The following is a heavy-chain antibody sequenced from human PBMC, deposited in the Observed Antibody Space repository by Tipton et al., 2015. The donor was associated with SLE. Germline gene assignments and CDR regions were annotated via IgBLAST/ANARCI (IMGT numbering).Heavy chain of an antibody. J-gene: IGHJ2*01. Sequence: TLSLTCTVSGGSISSSSYFWGWIRQPPGKGLEWIRSIYYSGSTSYNPSLKSRVTISVDTSKNQFSLKLSSVTAADTAVYYCARGYCSGGSCSYWYFDLWGRGTLVTVSS. D-gene: IGHD2-15*01. CDR3: ARGYCSGGSCSYWYFDL. CDR2: IYYSGST. CDR1: GGSISSSSYF. V-gene: IGHV4-39*07.